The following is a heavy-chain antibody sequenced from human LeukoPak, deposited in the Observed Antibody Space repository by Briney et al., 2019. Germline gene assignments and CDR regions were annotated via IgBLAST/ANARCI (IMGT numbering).Heavy chain of an antibody. CDR1: AGAISSGDYY. J-gene: IGHJ5*02. CDR3: ARAWRGVNWFDP. V-gene: IGHV4-30-4*01. Sequence: SETLSLTCTVSAGAISSGDYYWSWIRQPPGKGLEWIGYIYSSGSTYYNTSLKSRVTISVDTSKNQFSLILSSVTAADTAVYYCARAWRGVNWFDPWGQGTLVTVSS. D-gene: IGHD3-3*01. CDR2: IYSSGST.